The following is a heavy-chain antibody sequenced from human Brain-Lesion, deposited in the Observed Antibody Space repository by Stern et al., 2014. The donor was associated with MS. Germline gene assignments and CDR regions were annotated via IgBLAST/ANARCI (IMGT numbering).Heavy chain of an antibody. V-gene: IGHV5-51*03. J-gene: IGHJ4*02. CDR1: GYLFDDYW. Sequence: VQLVESGAEVKKPGESLKISCEASGYLFDDYWIGWVRQMSGRGLELVAIIFPRDSNTRYSPSVQGQVTISADKSIRTAYLHWSSLKASAPAIYYCARSPATPSGYDRFDYWGQGALVTVSS. D-gene: IGHD5-12*01. CDR3: ARSPATPSGYDRFDY. CDR2: IFPRDSNT.